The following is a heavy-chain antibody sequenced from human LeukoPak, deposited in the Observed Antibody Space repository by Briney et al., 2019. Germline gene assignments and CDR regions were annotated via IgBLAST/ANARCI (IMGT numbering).Heavy chain of an antibody. D-gene: IGHD4/OR15-4a*01. CDR1: GGSISSGAYY. CDR2: IYYSGST. CDR3: ARKLDGANFDY. J-gene: IGHJ4*02. Sequence: SQTLSLTCTVSGGSISSGAYYWSWLRQHPGKGLEWIGYIYYSGSTYYNPSLKSRVTISLDTYENQFSLKQSSVTAADTAVYYCARKLDGANFDYWGQGTLVTVSS. V-gene: IGHV4-31*03.